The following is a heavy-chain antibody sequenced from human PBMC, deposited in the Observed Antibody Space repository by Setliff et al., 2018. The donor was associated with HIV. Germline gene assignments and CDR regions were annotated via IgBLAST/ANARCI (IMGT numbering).Heavy chain of an antibody. CDR2: INPSGGST. V-gene: IGHV1-46*01. CDR3: ARDRVRGYCSGGSCYRIDY. D-gene: IGHD2-15*01. J-gene: IGHJ4*02. CDR1: GGTFSSYY. Sequence: ASVKVSCKASGGTFSSYYMHWVRQAPGQGLEWMGIINPSGGSTSYAQKFQGRVTMTRDTSTSTVYMELSSLRSEDTAVYYCARDRVRGYCSGGSCYRIDYWGQGTLVTVSS.